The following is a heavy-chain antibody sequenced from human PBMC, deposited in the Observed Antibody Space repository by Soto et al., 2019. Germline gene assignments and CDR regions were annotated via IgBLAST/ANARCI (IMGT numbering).Heavy chain of an antibody. CDR2: IYYSGST. CDR1: GGSISSGGYY. J-gene: IGHJ5*02. D-gene: IGHD6-13*01. V-gene: IGHV4-31*03. CDR3: ARERSSRPPGWFDP. Sequence: QVQLQESGPGLVKPSQTLSLTCTVSGGSISSGGYYWSWIRQHPGKGLEWIGYIYYSGSTYYNPSLKSRVTISVDTSKNQFSLKRSSVTAADTAVYYCARERSSRPPGWFDPWGQGTLVTVSS.